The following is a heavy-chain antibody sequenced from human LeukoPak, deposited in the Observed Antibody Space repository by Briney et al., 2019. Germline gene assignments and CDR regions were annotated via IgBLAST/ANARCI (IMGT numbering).Heavy chain of an antibody. CDR2: IKQDGSGK. V-gene: IGHV3-7*01. J-gene: IGHJ4*02. CDR1: GFTFSSYW. CDR3: ARGSALGMITFGGVTLPDH. D-gene: IGHD3-16*01. Sequence: GGSLRLSCAASGFTFSSYWMSWVRQAPGKGLEWVANIKQDGSGKNYVDSVKGRFTISRDNAKNSLYLQMNSLRAEDTAVYYCARGSALGMITFGGVTLPDHWGQGTLVTVSS.